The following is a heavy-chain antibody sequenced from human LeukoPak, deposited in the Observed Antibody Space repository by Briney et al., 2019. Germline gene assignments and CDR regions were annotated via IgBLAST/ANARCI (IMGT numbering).Heavy chain of an antibody. CDR1: GFTFSSYA. Sequence: GGSLRLSCAASGFTFSSYAMSWVRQAPGKGLEWDSAISGSGGSTYYADSVKGRFTISRDNSKNTLYLQMNSLRAEDTAVYYCAKDRDIVVVPAALFDYWGQGTLVTVSS. D-gene: IGHD2-2*01. CDR2: ISGSGGST. V-gene: IGHV3-23*01. CDR3: AKDRDIVVVPAALFDY. J-gene: IGHJ4*02.